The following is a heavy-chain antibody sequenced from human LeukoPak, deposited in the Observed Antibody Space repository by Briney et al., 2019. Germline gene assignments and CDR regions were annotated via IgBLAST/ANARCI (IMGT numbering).Heavy chain of an antibody. Sequence: GGSLRLSCAASGFTFSSYAMHWVRQTPGKGLEWVAVISYDGINKYYADSVKGRFTISRDSSKNTVYLQMNSLRAEDTAVYYCAKAGGSGSYYDYWGQGTLVTVSS. D-gene: IGHD3-10*01. CDR1: GFTFSSYA. CDR2: ISYDGINK. J-gene: IGHJ4*02. CDR3: AKAGGSGSYYDY. V-gene: IGHV3-30*18.